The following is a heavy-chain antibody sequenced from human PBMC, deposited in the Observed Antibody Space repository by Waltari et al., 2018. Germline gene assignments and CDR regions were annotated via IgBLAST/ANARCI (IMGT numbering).Heavy chain of an antibody. V-gene: IGHV3-23*01. D-gene: IGHD3-3*01. CDR1: GFTFSSYA. Sequence: EVQLLEFGGGLVQPGGSLRLSCAASGFTFSSYAMSWVRQAPGKGLEWVSAISGSGGSTYYADSVKGRFTISRDNSKNTLYLQMNSLRAEDTAVYYCAKDGSGYYYYYYGMDVWGQGTTVTVSS. CDR2: ISGSGGST. J-gene: IGHJ6*02. CDR3: AKDGSGYYYYYYGMDV.